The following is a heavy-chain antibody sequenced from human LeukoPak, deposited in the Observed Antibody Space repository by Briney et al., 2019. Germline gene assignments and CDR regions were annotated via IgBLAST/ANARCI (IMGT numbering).Heavy chain of an antibody. J-gene: IGHJ4*02. D-gene: IGHD3-22*01. V-gene: IGHV3-7*01. CDR1: GFTFSSYW. CDR2: IKQDGSEK. CDR3: ARDALYSSGYYDY. Sequence: PGGSLRLSCAASGFTFSSYWMSWVRQAPGKGLEWVANIKQDGSEKYYVDSVKGRFTISRDNAKNSLYLQMNSLRAEDTAVYYCARDALYSSGYYDYWGQGTLVTVSS.